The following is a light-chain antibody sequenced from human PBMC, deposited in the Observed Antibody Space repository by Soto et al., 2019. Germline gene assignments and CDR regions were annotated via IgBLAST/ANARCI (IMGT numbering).Light chain of an antibody. V-gene: IGKV3-20*01. CDR3: QQYGSSPS. Sequence: EIVLTQSPVTLSLSPGERATLSCRASQSVDSKYLAWYQQKPGQAPRILIFAASSRATGIPDRFSGSGSGTDFTLTISRLEPGDFAVYYCQQYGSSPSFGGGTKVDI. CDR1: QSVDSKY. CDR2: AAS. J-gene: IGKJ4*01.